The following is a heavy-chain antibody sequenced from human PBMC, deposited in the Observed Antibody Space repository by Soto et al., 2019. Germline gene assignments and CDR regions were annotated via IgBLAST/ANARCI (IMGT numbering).Heavy chain of an antibody. CDR2: VIHTGRT. CDR3: SRAPKSSDFPYYFDF. Sequence: SETLSLTCTVYARFFSGYYWRLLRQPPGKGLEWIGEVIHTGRTNYNPSLKGRVTISVYTSKNQFSLNLSSVTAAYTAVYYCSRAPKSSDFPYYFDFWGQGTKGTVSS. V-gene: IGHV4-34*12. J-gene: IGHJ4*02. D-gene: IGHD2-21*02. CDR1: ARFFSGYY.